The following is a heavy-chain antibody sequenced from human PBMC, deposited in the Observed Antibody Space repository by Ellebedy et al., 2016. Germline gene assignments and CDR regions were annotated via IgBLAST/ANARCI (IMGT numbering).Heavy chain of an antibody. CDR3: VKVGITGTLHYFDD. CDR2: IHNVGST. D-gene: IGHD1-20*01. CDR1: GFTVSNKH. J-gene: IGHJ4*02. V-gene: IGHV3-66*01. Sequence: GESLKISCAASGFTVSNKHMGWVRQAPGKGLDWVSVIHNVGSTFHADSVKGRFTISRDNAKNTLYLQMNGLRVEDTAVYYCVKVGITGTLHYFDDWGPGTLVTVSS.